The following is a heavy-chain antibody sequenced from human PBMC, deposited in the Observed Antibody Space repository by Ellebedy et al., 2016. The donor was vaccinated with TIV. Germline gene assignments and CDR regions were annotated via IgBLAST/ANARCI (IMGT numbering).Heavy chain of an antibody. CDR3: AKELGSRDSLSFDY. J-gene: IGHJ4*02. D-gene: IGHD2-2*01. CDR2: IGSRSETK. V-gene: IGHV3-23*01. CDR1: GFSSSTYA. Sequence: GESLKISCAASGFSSSTYAMAWVRQAPGKGLEWLSVIGSRSETKSYTDSVKGRFTIARDNSKNTRWLQMYSLRDEDTAVYSCAKELGSRDSLSFDYWGLGTLVTVTS.